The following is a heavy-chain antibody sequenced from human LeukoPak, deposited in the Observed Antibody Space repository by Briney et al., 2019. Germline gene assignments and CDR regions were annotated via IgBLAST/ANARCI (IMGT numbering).Heavy chain of an antibody. J-gene: IGHJ5*02. CDR3: ARDNEDYYDFWSGYYRLNWFDP. CDR1: GGTFSSYA. Sequence: GASVKVSRKASGGTFSSYAISWVRQAPGQGLEWMGGIIPIFGTANYAQKFQGRVTITTDESTSTAYMERSSLRSEDTAVYYCARDNEDYYDFWSGYYRLNWFDPWGQGTLVAVSS. CDR2: IIPIFGTA. V-gene: IGHV1-69*05. D-gene: IGHD3-3*01.